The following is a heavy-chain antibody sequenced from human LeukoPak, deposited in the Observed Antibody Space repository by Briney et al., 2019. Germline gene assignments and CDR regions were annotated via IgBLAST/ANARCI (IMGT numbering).Heavy chain of an antibody. CDR1: GYTFTSYG. CDR3: ARDLGTLSGGYSYGYSQEGVAY. J-gene: IGHJ4*02. Sequence: GASVKVSCKASGYTFTSYGISWVRQAPGQGLEWMGWISAYNGNTNYAQKLQGRVTMTTDTSTSTAYMELRSLRSEDTAVYYCARDLGTLSGGYSYGYSQEGVAYWGQGTLVTVSS. V-gene: IGHV1-18*01. CDR2: ISAYNGNT. D-gene: IGHD5-18*01.